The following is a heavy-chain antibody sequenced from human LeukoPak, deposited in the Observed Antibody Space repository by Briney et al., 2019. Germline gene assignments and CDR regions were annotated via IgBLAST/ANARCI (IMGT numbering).Heavy chain of an antibody. J-gene: IGHJ4*02. CDR2: INPSGGST. V-gene: IGHV1-46*01. CDR3: ASLQSSGPYYFDY. Sequence: ASVRVSCKASGYTFTSYYMHWVRQAPGQGLEWMGIINPSGGSTSYAQKFQGRVTMTRDTSTSTVYMELSSLRSEDTAVYYCASLQSSGPYYFDYWGQGTLVTVSS. CDR1: GYTFTSYY. D-gene: IGHD3-22*01.